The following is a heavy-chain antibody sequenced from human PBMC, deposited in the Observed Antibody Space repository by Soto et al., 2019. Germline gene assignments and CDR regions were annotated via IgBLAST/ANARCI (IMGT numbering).Heavy chain of an antibody. CDR1: GYSFNNFA. D-gene: IGHD6-13*01. CDR3: ARDDGSSWLLDV. J-gene: IGHJ6*02. V-gene: IGHV1-3*01. CDR2: IIPGSGST. Sequence: QVQLVQSGAEVKEPGASVKVSCKASGYSFNNFAVHWVRQAPGQRPEWMGWIIPGSGSTAYSQSFQGRLTITSDTSATTAYMELSSLRSEDTALYYCARDDGSSWLLDVWCQGTTVTVSS.